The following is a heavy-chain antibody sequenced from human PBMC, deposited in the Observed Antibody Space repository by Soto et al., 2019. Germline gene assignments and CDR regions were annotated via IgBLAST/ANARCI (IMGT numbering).Heavy chain of an antibody. Sequence: PGESLKISCKGSGYRFTSYWIGWVRQMPGKGLEWMGIIYPGDPDTRYSPSFQGQVTISADKSISTAYLQWSSLKASDTAMYYCARHGSGSYYKDAFDIWGQGTMVTVSS. D-gene: IGHD3-10*01. CDR1: GYRFTSYW. V-gene: IGHV5-51*01. CDR2: IYPGDPDT. J-gene: IGHJ3*02. CDR3: ARHGSGSYYKDAFDI.